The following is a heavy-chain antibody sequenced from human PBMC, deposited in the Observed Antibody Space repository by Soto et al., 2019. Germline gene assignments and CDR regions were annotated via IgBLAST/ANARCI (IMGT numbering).Heavy chain of an antibody. CDR3: ARAPFSRLADYFDY. J-gene: IGHJ4*02. V-gene: IGHV4-61*01. Sequence: QVQLRESGPGLVKPSETLSLTCTISGGSVGSDSYYWSWIRQPPGKGLEWIGYIYYNGRTNYNPPLKRRVSISIDTSMNQFSLKLSSVTAADTAVYFCARAPFSRLADYFDYWGQGTLATVSS. CDR2: IYYNGRT. CDR1: GGSVGSDSYY. D-gene: IGHD2-2*01.